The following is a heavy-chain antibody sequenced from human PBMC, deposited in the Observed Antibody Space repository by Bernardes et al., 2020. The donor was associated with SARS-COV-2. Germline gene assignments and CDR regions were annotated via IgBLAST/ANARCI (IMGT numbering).Heavy chain of an antibody. J-gene: IGHJ4*02. CDR2: ISYDGSNK. V-gene: IGHV3-30*18. CDR3: AKLHSGYSGYGPGDY. CDR1: GFTFSSYG. D-gene: IGHD5-12*01. Sequence: GGSLRLSCAASGFTFSSYGMHWVRQAPGKGLEWVAVISYDGSNKYYADSVKGRFTISRDNSKNTLYLQMNSLRAEDTAVYYCAKLHSGYSGYGPGDYWGQGTLVTVSS.